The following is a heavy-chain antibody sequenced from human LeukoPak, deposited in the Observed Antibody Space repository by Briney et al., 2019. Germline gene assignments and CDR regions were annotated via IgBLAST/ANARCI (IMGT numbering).Heavy chain of an antibody. J-gene: IGHJ4*02. Sequence: ESGPTLVKPTQTLTLTCTFSGFSLSTSGVGVGWIRQPPGKALEWLALIYWDDDKRYSPSLKSRLTITKDTSKNQVVLTMTNMDPVDTATYHCARRLTTFGIAAAVGFDYWGQGTLVTVSS. CDR2: IYWDDDK. CDR1: GFSLSTSGVG. V-gene: IGHV2-5*02. CDR3: ARRLTTFGIAAAVGFDY. D-gene: IGHD6-13*01.